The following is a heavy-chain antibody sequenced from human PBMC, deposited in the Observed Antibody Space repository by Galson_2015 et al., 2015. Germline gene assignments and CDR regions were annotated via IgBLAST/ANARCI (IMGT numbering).Heavy chain of an antibody. V-gene: IGHV3-11*01. CDR1: GFIFSDYY. J-gene: IGHJ4*02. CDR3: ARDVTGSNWYDGSYYFDY. Sequence: SLRLSCAASGFIFSDYYMSWIRQAPGKGLEWLSYIGGSGSTTYSADTVKGRFTISRDNAKNSLFLLMTNLRAEDTAMYYCARDVTGSNWYDGSYYFDYWGQGTRVTVSS. D-gene: IGHD6-13*01. CDR2: IGGSGSTT.